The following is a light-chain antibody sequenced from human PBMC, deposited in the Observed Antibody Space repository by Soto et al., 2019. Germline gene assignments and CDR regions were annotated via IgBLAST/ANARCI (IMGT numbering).Light chain of an antibody. CDR1: QAVNTR. J-gene: IGKJ1*01. CDR3: QQYGSSPWT. Sequence: EIVLTQSPATLSSFPGDRVTLSCRASQAVNTRLAWYQQKPGQAPRLLIYGASTRATDVPDRFSGSGSGTDFTLTISRLEPEDFAVYYCQQYGSSPWTFGQGTKVDIK. CDR2: GAS. V-gene: IGKV3-20*01.